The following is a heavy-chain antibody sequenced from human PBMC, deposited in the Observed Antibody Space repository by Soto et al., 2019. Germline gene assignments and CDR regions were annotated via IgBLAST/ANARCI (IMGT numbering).Heavy chain of an antibody. V-gene: IGHV4-34*01. D-gene: IGHD5-12*01. CDR2: INHSGST. CDR1: GGSFSGYY. Sequence: QVQLQQWGAGLLKPSETLSLTCAVYGGSFSGYYWSWIRQPPGKGLEWIGEINHSGSTNYNQSLKRRVTISVDTSKNQFSLKLSSVTAADTAVYYCARVKVYSGLPRGYFQHWGQGTLVTVSS. CDR3: ARVKVYSGLPRGYFQH. J-gene: IGHJ1*01.